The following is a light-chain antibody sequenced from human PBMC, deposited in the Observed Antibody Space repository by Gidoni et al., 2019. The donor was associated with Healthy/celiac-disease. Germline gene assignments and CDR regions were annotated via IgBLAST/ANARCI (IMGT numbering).Light chain of an antibody. J-gene: IGLJ2*01. CDR1: SSDVGGYNY. CDR3: SSYTSSSTVV. Sequence: SVSGSPGQSITISCTGTSSDVGGYNYVSWYQQHPGKAPKLMIYEVSNRPSGVSNRFSGSNSGNTASLTISGLQAEDEADYYCSSYTSSSTVVFGGGTKLTVL. V-gene: IGLV2-14*01. CDR2: EVS.